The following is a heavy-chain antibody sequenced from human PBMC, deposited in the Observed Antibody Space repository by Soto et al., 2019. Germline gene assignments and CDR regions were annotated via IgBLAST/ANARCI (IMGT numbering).Heavy chain of an antibody. CDR1: GGTFSSYA. CDR2: IIPIFGTA. D-gene: IGHD2-2*01. CDR3: AREGYCSSTSCQYYYYGMDV. J-gene: IGHJ6*02. Sequence: QVQLVQSGAEVKKPGSSVKVSCKASGGTFSSYAISWVRQAPGQGLEWMGGIIPIFGTANYAQKFQGRVTITADESTSTAYMELSSLRSEDTAVYYCAREGYCSSTSCQYYYYGMDVWGQGTTVTVS. V-gene: IGHV1-69*01.